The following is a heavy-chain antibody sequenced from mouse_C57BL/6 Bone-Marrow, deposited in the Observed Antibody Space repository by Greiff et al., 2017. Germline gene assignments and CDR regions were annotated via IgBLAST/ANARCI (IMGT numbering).Heavy chain of an antibody. V-gene: IGHV14-4*01. CDR3: TTRGGFAY. J-gene: IGHJ3*01. CDR2: IDPENGDT. CDR1: GFNINDDY. Sequence: VQLQQSGAELVRPGASVKLSCTASGFNINDDYMHWVKQRPEQGLEWIGWIDPENGDTEYASQFQGKATITADTSSNTAYLQLSSLTSEDTAVYYCTTRGGFAYWGQGTLVTVSA.